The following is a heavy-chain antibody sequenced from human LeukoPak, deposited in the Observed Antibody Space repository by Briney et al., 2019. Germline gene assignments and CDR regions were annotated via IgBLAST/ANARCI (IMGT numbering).Heavy chain of an antibody. CDR2: IYYSGST. CDR3: AREGLKYNFDY. J-gene: IGHJ4*02. D-gene: IGHD2/OR15-2a*01. CDR1: GGSISSYY. V-gene: IGHV4-59*01. Sequence: PSETLSLTCTVSGGSISSYYWSWIRQPPGKGLEWIGYIYYSGSTNYNPSLKSRVTISVDTSKNQFSLKLSSVTAVDTAVYYCAREGLKYNFDYWGQGTLVTVSS.